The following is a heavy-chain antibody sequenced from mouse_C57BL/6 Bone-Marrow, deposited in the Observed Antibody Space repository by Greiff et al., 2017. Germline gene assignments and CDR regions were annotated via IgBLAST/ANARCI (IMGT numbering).Heavy chain of an antibody. CDR1: GYTFTSYG. J-gene: IGHJ3*01. CDR2: IYPRSGNT. D-gene: IGHD1-2*01. V-gene: IGHV1-81*01. Sequence: QVQLKESGAELARPGASVKLSCKASGYTFTSYGISWVKQRTGQGLEWIGEIYPRSGNTYYNEKFKGKATLTADKSSSTAYMELRSLTSEDSAVYFCASYYGPAWFAYWGQGTLVTVSA. CDR3: ASYYGPAWFAY.